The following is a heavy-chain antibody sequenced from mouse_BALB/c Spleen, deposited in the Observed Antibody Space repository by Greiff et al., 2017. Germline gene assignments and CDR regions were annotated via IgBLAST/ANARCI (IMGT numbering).Heavy chain of an antibody. CDR2: IRNKANGYTT. J-gene: IGHJ3*01. CDR3: AREGGNYVSWFAY. CDR1: GFTFTDYY. D-gene: IGHD2-1*01. V-gene: IGHV7-3*02. Sequence: EVKLQESGGGLVQPGGSLRLSCATSGFTFTDYYMSWVRQPPGKALEWLGFIRNKANGYTTEYSASVKGRFTISRDNSQSILYLQMNTLRAEDSATDYCAREGGNYVSWFAYWGQGTLVTVSA.